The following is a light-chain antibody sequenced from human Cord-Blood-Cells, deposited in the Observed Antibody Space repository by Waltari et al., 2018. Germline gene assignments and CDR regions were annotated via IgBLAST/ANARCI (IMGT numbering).Light chain of an antibody. CDR3: QQYYRTPPK. CDR1: QGISNS. J-gene: IGKJ1*01. V-gene: IGKV1-NL1*01. Sequence: DIQMTQSPSSLSASVGDRVTITCRARQGISNSLAWYQQKPGKAPKLLLYAASRLESGVPSRFSCSGSGPDYTLTISSLQPEDFATYYCQQYYRTPPKFGEGTKVEIK. CDR2: AAS.